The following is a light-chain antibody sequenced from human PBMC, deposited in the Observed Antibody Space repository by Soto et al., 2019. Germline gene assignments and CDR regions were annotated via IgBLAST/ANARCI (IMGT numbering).Light chain of an antibody. CDR1: QSVRSY. CDR3: QQHDNWPLT. J-gene: IGKJ4*01. CDR2: GAS. Sequence: EIVMTQSPATLSVSPGERATLSCWASQSVRSYLAWYQQKPDQAPRLLIYGASTRATGVPARFSGSGSGTEFTLTISSLQSEDFAVYYCQQHDNWPLTFGGGTKVDIK. V-gene: IGKV3-15*01.